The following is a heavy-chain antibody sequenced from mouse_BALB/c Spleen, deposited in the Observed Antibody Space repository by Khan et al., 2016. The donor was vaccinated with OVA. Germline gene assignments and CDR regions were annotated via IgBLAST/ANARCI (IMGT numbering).Heavy chain of an antibody. V-gene: IGHV5-17*02. J-gene: IGHJ2*01. CDR3: ARDSNFDY. Sequence: DVQLVESGGGLVQPGGSRKLSCAASGFTFSRFGMHWVRQAPEKGLEWVAYISSGSSTIYYADTVKGRFTISRENPTNTLFLQMTSLRSEDTAMYYCARDSNFDYWGQGTTLTVSS. CDR2: ISSGSSTI. CDR1: GFTFSRFG.